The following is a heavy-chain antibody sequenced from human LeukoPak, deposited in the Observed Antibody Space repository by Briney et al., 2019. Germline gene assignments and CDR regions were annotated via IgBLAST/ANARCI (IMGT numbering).Heavy chain of an antibody. CDR3: ARQEYGMDV. V-gene: IGHV3-53*01. Sequence: PGGSLRLSCAASGFTVSSSYMNWVRQAPGKGLEWVSVIYSGGSTDYADSVKGRFTISRDNAKNTLYLQMNSLRAEDTAVYYCARQEYGMDVWGQGTTVTVSS. J-gene: IGHJ6*02. CDR2: IYSGGST. CDR1: GFTVSSSY.